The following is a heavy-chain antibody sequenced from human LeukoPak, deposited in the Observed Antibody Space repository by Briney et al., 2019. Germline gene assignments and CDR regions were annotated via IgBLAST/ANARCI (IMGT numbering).Heavy chain of an antibody. CDR2: IYYSGST. CDR3: ARVYCSSTSCNAFDI. CDR1: GGSISSYY. V-gene: IGHV4-59*12. D-gene: IGHD2-2*01. Sequence: SETLSLTCTVSGGSISSYYWSWIRQPPGKRLEWIGYIYYSGSTNYNPSLKSRVTISVDTSKNQFSLKLSSVTAADTAVYYCARVYCSSTSCNAFDIWGQGTMVTVSS. J-gene: IGHJ3*02.